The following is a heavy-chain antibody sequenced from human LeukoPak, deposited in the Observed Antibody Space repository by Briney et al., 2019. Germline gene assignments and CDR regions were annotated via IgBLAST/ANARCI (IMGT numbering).Heavy chain of an antibody. Sequence: GGSLKLSCAASGFTFSGSAIHWVRQASGKGLEWVGRIRGKGFSDPPAYAASVKDRFTISRDDSESTAYLQMNSLKAEDTAVYDRTVPQSGGNWFDPWGPGTQVTVSS. CDR2: IRGKGFSDPP. CDR3: TVPQSGGNWFDP. V-gene: IGHV3-73*01. CDR1: GFTFSGSA. J-gene: IGHJ5*02. D-gene: IGHD3-16*01.